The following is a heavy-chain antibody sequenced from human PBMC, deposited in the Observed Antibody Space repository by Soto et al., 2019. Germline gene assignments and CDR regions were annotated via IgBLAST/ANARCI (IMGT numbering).Heavy chain of an antibody. CDR1: GGSISSSSYY. D-gene: IGHD3-9*01. CDR3: ARRWDWAPHYGMDV. V-gene: IGHV4-39*01. Sequence: SETLSLTCTVSGGSISSSSYYWGWIRQPPGKGLEWIGSIYYSGSTYYNPSLKSRVTISVDTSKNQFSLKLSSVTAADTAVYYCARRWDWAPHYGMDVWGQGTTVTVSS. CDR2: IYYSGST. J-gene: IGHJ6*02.